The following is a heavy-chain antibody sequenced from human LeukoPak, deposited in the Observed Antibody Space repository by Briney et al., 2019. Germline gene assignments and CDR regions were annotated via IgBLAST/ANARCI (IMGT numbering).Heavy chain of an antibody. CDR2: ISSSSSYI. Sequence: GGSLRLSCAASGFTFSSYSMNWVRQAPGKGLEWVSSISSSSSYIYYADSVKGRFTISRDNAKNSLYLQMNSLSAEDTAVYYCARVGRRFPDAFDIWSQGTMVTVSS. CDR1: GFTFSSYS. V-gene: IGHV3-21*01. CDR3: ARVGRRFPDAFDI. J-gene: IGHJ3*02. D-gene: IGHD3-3*01.